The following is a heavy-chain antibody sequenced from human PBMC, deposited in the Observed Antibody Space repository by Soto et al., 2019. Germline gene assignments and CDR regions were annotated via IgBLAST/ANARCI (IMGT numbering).Heavy chain of an antibody. D-gene: IGHD4-17*01. Sequence: PSETLSLTCTVSGGSISSYYWSWIRQPPGKGLEWIGYIYYSGSTNYNPSLKSRVTISVDTSKNQFSLKLSSVTAADTAVYYCARVAGYGDYGYFDYWGQGTLVTVSS. CDR2: IYYSGST. CDR3: ARVAGYGDYGYFDY. J-gene: IGHJ4*02. V-gene: IGHV4-59*01. CDR1: GGSISSYY.